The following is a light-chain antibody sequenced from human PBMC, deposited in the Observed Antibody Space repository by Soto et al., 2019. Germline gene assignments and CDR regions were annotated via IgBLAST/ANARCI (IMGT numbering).Light chain of an antibody. V-gene: IGKV3-20*01. CDR2: GAS. CDR1: QSVSSSY. J-gene: IGKJ5*01. CDR3: QQYGSSPPVT. Sequence: EIELTQSPGTLSLSPGERATLSCRARQSVSSSYLAWYQQKPGQAPRLLIYGASSRATGIPDRFSGSGSGTDFTLTISRLEPEDFAVYYCQQYGSSPPVTFGQGTRLEIK.